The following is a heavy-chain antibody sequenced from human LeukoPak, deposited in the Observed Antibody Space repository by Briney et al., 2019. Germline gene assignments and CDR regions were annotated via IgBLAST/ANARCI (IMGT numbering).Heavy chain of an antibody. CDR1: GFTFSSYW. CDR2: IKQDGSEK. CDR3: ARELWFGESSLFDY. D-gene: IGHD3-10*01. V-gene: IGHV3-7*01. Sequence: GGSLRLSCAASGFTFSSYWMSWVRQAPGKGLEWVANIKQDGSEKYYVDSVKGRFTISRDNAKNSLYLQMNSLRAEDTAVYYCARELWFGESSLFDYWGQGTLVTVSS. J-gene: IGHJ4*02.